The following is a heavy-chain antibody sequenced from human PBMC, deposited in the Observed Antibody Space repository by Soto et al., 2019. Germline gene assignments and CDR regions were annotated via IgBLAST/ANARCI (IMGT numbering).Heavy chain of an antibody. V-gene: IGHV3-15*01. Sequence: GGSLRLSCAASGFTFSNAWMSWVRQAPGKGLEWVGRIKSKTDGGTTDYAAPVKGRFTISRDDSKNTLYLQMNSLKTEDTAVYYCTTTLDYDFWSGPLLFDYWGQGTLVTVSS. CDR3: TTTLDYDFWSGPLLFDY. CDR2: IKSKTDGGTT. J-gene: IGHJ4*02. CDR1: GFTFSNAW. D-gene: IGHD3-3*01.